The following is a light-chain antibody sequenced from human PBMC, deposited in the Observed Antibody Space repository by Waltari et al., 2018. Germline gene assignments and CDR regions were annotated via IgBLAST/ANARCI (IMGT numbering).Light chain of an antibody. V-gene: IGKV3-20*01. CDR2: GAS. CDR1: QTARRSY. J-gene: IGKJ1*01. Sequence: ENVLTQSPGTLSLSPGERATLSCSASQTARRSYLAWYQQKHGQAPRLLIYGASSRTTGIPDRFSCSVSETDFTITISSLEPDDFALYSCHIYDASLVVTFRQATKVEI. CDR3: HIYDASLVVT.